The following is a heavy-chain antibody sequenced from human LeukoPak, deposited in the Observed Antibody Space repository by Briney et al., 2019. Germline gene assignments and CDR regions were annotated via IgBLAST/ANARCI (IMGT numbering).Heavy chain of an antibody. D-gene: IGHD2-2*01. Sequence: SQTLSLTCAISGDSVSSNSVSWNWIRQSPSRGLEWLGRTYYRSTWYNDYAVSVRGRITVNPDTSKNQFSLHLNSVTPEDTAVYYCARRLTQYDCFDPWGQGILVTVSS. V-gene: IGHV6-1*01. CDR3: ARRLTQYDCFDP. CDR2: TYYRSTWYN. J-gene: IGHJ5*02. CDR1: GDSVSSNSVS.